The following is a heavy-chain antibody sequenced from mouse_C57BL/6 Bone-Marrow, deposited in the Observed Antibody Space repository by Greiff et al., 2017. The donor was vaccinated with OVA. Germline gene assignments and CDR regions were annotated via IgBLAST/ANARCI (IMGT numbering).Heavy chain of an antibody. D-gene: IGHD2-9*01. V-gene: IGHV5-6*01. Sequence: VQLKESGGDLVKPGGSLKLSCAASGFTFSSYGMSWVRQTPDKRLEWVATISSGGSYTYYPDSVKGRFTISRDNAKNTLYLQMSSLKSEDTAMYYCATYYGYDATIYAMDYWGQGTSVTVSS. CDR1: GFTFSSYG. CDR3: ATYYGYDATIYAMDY. J-gene: IGHJ4*01. CDR2: ISSGGSYT.